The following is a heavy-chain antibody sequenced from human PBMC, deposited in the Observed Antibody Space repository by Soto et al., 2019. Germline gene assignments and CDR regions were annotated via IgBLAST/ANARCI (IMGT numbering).Heavy chain of an antibody. CDR1: GFTFGDYA. CDR2: IRSKAYGGTT. CDR3: TRVGLAVAGLDH. D-gene: IGHD6-19*01. V-gene: IGHV3-49*04. J-gene: IGHJ4*02. Sequence: GGSLRLSCTASGFTFGDYAMSWVRQAPGKGLEWVGFIRSKAYGGTTEYAASVKGRFTISRDDSKSIAYLQMNSLKTEDTAVYYCTRVGLAVAGLDHWGQGTLVTVSS.